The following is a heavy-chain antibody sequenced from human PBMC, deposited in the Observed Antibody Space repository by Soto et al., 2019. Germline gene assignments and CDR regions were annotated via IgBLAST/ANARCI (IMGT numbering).Heavy chain of an antibody. J-gene: IGHJ4*02. CDR1: GGTFSSYT. CDR2: IIAILGIA. Sequence: QVQLVQSGAEVKKPGSSVKVSCKASGGTFSSYTISWVRQAPGQGLEWMGRIIAILGIANYAQKFQGRVTITADKSTSTAYMELSSLRSEDTAVYYCARDPYYYGSGSQIWGQGTLVTVSS. V-gene: IGHV1-69*08. D-gene: IGHD3-10*01. CDR3: ARDPYYYGSGSQI.